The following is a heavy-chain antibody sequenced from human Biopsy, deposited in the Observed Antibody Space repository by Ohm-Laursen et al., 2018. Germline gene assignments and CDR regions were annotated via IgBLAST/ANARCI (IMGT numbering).Heavy chain of an antibody. CDR2: IYNSGST. J-gene: IGHJ6*02. V-gene: IGHV4-59*01. CDR1: GGSMSSYY. Sequence: SETLSLTCIVSGGSMSSYYWTWIRQPPGKGLEWIGYIYNSGSTNYNPSLKSRVTISVAVDTSKSQFSLRLNSVTAADTAVYYCARATNSTGWPYYYFYGMDVWGQGTTVTVSS. D-gene: IGHD2/OR15-2a*01. CDR3: ARATNSTGWPYYYFYGMDV.